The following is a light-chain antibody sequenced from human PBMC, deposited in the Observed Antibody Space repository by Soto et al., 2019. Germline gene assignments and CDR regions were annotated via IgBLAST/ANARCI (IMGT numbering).Light chain of an antibody. CDR1: QSVGNN. Sequence: EIEMTQSPATLSVSPGERATLSCRASQSVGNNLAWYQHKPGQAPRLLIYSASTTATGIPTRFSGSGSGTEFTLTISSLQSEDFAVYYCQHYNKWPRGTFGQGTKVYI. CDR2: SAS. CDR3: QHYNKWPRGT. J-gene: IGKJ1*01. V-gene: IGKV3-15*01.